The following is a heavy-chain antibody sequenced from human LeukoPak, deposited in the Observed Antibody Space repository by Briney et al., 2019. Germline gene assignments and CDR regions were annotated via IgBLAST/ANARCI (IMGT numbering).Heavy chain of an antibody. V-gene: IGHV1-69*13. J-gene: IGHJ3*02. CDR1: GGTFSSYA. CDR3: ARKIAAAGTGHDAFDI. CDR2: IIPIFGTA. Sequence: SVKVSCKASGGTFSSYAISWVRQAPGQGLEWMGGIIPIFGTANYAQKFQGRVTITADESTSTAYMELSSLRSEDTAVYYCARKIAAAGTGHDAFDIWGQGTMVTVSS. D-gene: IGHD6-13*01.